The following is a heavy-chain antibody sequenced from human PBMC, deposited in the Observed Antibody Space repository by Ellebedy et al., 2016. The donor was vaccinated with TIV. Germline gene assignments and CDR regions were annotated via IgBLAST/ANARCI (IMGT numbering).Heavy chain of an antibody. J-gene: IGHJ4*02. CDR2: IYYSGST. CDR1: GGSISSSSYY. Sequence: MPSETLSLTCTVSGGSISSSSYYWGWIRQPPGKGLEWIGSIYYSGSTYYNPSLKSRVTISVDTSKNQFSLKLSSVTAADTAVYYCARDLRAYCGGDCYSSYFDYWGQGTLVTVSS. D-gene: IGHD2-21*02. CDR3: ARDLRAYCGGDCYSSYFDY. V-gene: IGHV4-39*07.